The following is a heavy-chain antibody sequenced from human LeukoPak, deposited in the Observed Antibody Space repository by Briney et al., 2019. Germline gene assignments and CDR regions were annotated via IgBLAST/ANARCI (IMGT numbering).Heavy chain of an antibody. CDR2: INPDNGNA. D-gene: IGHD3-10*01. CDR3: ARDRGGTGDFDY. V-gene: IGHV1-3*01. Sequence: GGSVKVSCKASGYPFISYVIHWVRQAPGQRLEWMGWINPDNGNAEYSQKFQGRVTITRDTSATTAYMELSSLRSEDMAVYYCARDRGGTGDFDYWGQGTLVTVSS. J-gene: IGHJ4*02. CDR1: GYPFISYV.